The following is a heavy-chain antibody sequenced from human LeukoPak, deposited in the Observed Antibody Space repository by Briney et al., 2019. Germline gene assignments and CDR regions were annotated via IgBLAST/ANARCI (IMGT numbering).Heavy chain of an antibody. CDR2: ISSSSSYV. CDR3: ARAMVRGVITYDAFDI. V-gene: IGHV3-21*01. Sequence: PGGSLRLSCAASGFTFSSYSINWVRQAPGKGLEWVSSISSSSSYVYYADSVKGRFTISRDNSKNSLYLQMNSLRAEDTAVYYCARAMVRGVITYDAFDIWGQGTMVTVSS. CDR1: GFTFSSYS. D-gene: IGHD3-10*01. J-gene: IGHJ3*02.